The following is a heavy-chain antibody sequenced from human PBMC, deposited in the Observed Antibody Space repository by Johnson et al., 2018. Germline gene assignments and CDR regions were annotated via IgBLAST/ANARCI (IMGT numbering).Heavy chain of an antibody. CDR3: VRDITQGDV. D-gene: IGHD3-10*01. CDR1: GFSMISYW. V-gene: IGHV3-7*01. J-gene: IGHJ6*02. CDR2: TKEDGTGK. Sequence: VQLVESGGDLVQPGGSLRLSCAASGFSMISYWMGWVRQAPGKGLQWVASTKEDGTGKYSVDSVRGRFTISRNRATNSLYLQMNCRRAEDTAGYYCVRDITQGDVWGQGTTVIVSS.